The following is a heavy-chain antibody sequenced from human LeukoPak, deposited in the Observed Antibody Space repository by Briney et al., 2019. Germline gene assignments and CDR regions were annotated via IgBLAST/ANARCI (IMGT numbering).Heavy chain of an antibody. V-gene: IGHV3-30*02. D-gene: IGHD3-22*01. CDR3: ARRAGDYSHPYDY. CDR1: GFTLSTYG. CDR2: IRYDGSNK. Sequence: GGSLRLSCAASGFTLSTYGMHWVRQAPGKGLEWVAFIRYDGSNKYYADSVKGRFTISRDNSKNTLYLQMNSLRAEDTAMYYCARRAGDYSHPYDYWGQGTLVTVSS. J-gene: IGHJ4*02.